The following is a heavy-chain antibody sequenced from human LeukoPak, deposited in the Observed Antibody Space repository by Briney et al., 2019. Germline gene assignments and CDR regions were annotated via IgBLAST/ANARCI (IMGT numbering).Heavy chain of an antibody. CDR1: GFTFSTYD. CDR2: IGTVDDT. V-gene: IGHV3-13*01. D-gene: IGHD1-1*01. CDR3: AREIRETVFTRHHYYGIDV. J-gene: IGHJ6*02. Sequence: GGSLRLSCAASGFTFSTYDMHWVRHVTGKGLEWVSAIGTVDDTYYLGSVKGRFTISRENAKNVLYLQMSSLRVEDTAVYYCAREIRETVFTRHHYYGIDVWGQGTTVTVSS.